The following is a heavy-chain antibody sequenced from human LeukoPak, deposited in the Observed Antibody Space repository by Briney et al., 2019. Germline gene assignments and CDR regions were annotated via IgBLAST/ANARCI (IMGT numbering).Heavy chain of an antibody. J-gene: IGHJ4*01. CDR1: GGTFSSYA. CDR3: ARGIEMGTINYSDY. Sequence: GASVKVSCKASGGTFSSYAISWVRQAPGQGLEWMGGIIPIFGTANYAQKFQGRVTITADESTSTVYMELSSLRSEDTAVYYCARGIEMGTINYSDYWGHGTLVTVSS. CDR2: IIPIFGTA. V-gene: IGHV1-69*13. D-gene: IGHD5-24*01.